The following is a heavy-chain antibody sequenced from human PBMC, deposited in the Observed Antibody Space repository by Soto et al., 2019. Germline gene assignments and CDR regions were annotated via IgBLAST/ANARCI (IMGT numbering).Heavy chain of an antibody. CDR3: ARGDTAIVCKGVDV. CDR2: IDPSDSYT. V-gene: IGHV5-10-1*01. D-gene: IGHD5-18*01. Sequence: LKISCEGSGYTFTSYYITWARQLPGKGLEWMGRIDPSDSYTTYNPSFQGHVTISADKSIRTAYLQWSSLEASDSAMYYCARGDTAIVCKGVDVWGQGTPVTVSS. J-gene: IGHJ6*02. CDR1: GYTFTSYY.